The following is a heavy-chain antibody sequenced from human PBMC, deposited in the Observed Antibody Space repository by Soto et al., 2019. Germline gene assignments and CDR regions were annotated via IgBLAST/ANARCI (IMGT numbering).Heavy chain of an antibody. CDR2: IYYSGST. CDR1: GGSISSSSYY. V-gene: IGHV4-39*01. CDR3: ARLYYYGSETRGGMDV. J-gene: IGHJ6*02. Sequence: QLQLQESGPGLVKPSETLSLTCTVSGGSISSSSYYWGWIRQPPGKGLEWIGSIYYSGSTYYNPSLKSRGTISVDTSKNQVSRKLSAVTAADTAVYYCARLYYYGSETRGGMDVWGQGTTVTVSS. D-gene: IGHD3-10*01.